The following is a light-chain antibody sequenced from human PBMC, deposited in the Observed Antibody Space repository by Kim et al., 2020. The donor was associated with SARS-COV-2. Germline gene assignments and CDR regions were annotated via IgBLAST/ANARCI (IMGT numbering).Light chain of an antibody. V-gene: IGKV3-11*01. J-gene: IGKJ2*01. CDR1: QSVSSY. CDR2: DAS. CDR3: QQRSNWPPYT. Sequence: LSPGERAALSCRASQSVSSYLAWYQQKPGQAPRLLIYDASNRATGIPARFSGSGSGTDFTLTISSLEPEDFAVYYCQQRSNWPPYTFGQGTKLEIK.